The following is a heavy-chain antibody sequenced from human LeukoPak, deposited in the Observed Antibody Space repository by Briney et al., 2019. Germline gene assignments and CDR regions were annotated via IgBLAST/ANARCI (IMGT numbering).Heavy chain of an antibody. CDR3: AKWRQQLGGNWFDP. J-gene: IGHJ5*02. D-gene: IGHD6-13*01. Sequence: GGSLRLSCAASGFTVSTNYMSWVRQAPGKGLEWVSVIYSGGSTYYADSVKGRFTISRDNSKNTLYLQMNSLRAEDTAVYYCAKWRQQLGGNWFDPWGQGTLVTVSS. CDR2: IYSGGST. CDR1: GFTVSTNY. V-gene: IGHV3-53*01.